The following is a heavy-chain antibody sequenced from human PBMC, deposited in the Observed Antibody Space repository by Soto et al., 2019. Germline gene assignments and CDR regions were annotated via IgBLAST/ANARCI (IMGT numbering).Heavy chain of an antibody. CDR3: SRVDPGETSPFDH. D-gene: IGHD3-10*01. CDR1: GYIFTSYY. V-gene: IGHV1-46*03. Sequence: QVQLVQSGAEVKKPGASVKVSCKASGYIFTSYYIHWVRQAPGQGLEWMGWINPFDGSRMFAQRFQGRVTMTRDTSTSTVYMEVSSLRSEDTAVYYCSRVDPGETSPFDHWGQGTLVTVSS. CDR2: INPFDGSR. J-gene: IGHJ4*02.